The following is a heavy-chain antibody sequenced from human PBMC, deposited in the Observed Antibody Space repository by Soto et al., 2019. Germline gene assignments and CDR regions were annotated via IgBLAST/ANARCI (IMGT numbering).Heavy chain of an antibody. Sequence: EVQLLESGGGSLRPGGSLRLSCVASGLTFSRYAMTWVRQAPGKGLEWVSAISSSGGSTYYADSVKGRFTISSDNSKDLLYLLVNSLSVDDTALYYWGKGATRTPTGHFDPWGQGTLVTVSS. CDR1: GLTFSRYA. CDR2: ISSSGGST. D-gene: IGHD1-1*01. J-gene: IGHJ5*02. CDR3: GKGATRTPTGHFDP. V-gene: IGHV3-23*01.